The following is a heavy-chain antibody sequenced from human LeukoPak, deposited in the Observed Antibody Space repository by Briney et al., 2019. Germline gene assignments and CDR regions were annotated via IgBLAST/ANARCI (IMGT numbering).Heavy chain of an antibody. CDR2: IGISSGNT. CDR1: GFTFSSYS. V-gene: IGHV3-48*01. Sequence: GGSLRLSCAASGFTFSSYSMNWVRQAPGKGLEWISYIGISSGNTKYADSVKGRFTISRDKARNSLYLQMNSLRVEDTAVYYCARDHRFAFDYWGHGTLVTVSS. CDR3: ARDHRFAFDY. J-gene: IGHJ4*01.